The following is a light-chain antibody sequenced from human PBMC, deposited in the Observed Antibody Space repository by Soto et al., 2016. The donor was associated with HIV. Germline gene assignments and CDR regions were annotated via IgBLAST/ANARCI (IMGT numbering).Light chain of an antibody. CDR1: NIGSKS. Sequence: SYVLTQPPSLSVAPGKTARITCGGNNIGSKSVHWYQQKPGQAPMLVVYDDSDRPSGIPERFSGSNSGNTATLTISRVEVGDEADYYCQVWNSSNDHPYIFGTGTKVTVL. CDR3: QVWNSSNDHPYI. V-gene: IGLV3-21*03. J-gene: IGLJ1*01. CDR2: DDS.